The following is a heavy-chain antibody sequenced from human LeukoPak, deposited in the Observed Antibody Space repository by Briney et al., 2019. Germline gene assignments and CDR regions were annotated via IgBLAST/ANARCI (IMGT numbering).Heavy chain of an antibody. V-gene: IGHV3-23*01. D-gene: IGHD3-22*01. CDR1: GFTFSSYA. J-gene: IGHJ4*02. CDR2: ISGSGGST. Sequence: GGSLRLSCAASGFTFSSYAMSWVRQAPGKGLEWVSSISGSGGSTYYADSVKGRFTISRDNSKNTLYLQMNSLRAEDTAVYYCATRSAYYTYYFDYWGQGTLVTVSS. CDR3: ATRSAYYTYYFDY.